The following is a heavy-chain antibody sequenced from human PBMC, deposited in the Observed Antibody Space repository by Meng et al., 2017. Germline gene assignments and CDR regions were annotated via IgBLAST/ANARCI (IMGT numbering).Heavy chain of an antibody. V-gene: IGHV4-59*01. J-gene: IGHJ4*02. CDR2: IYYSGST. CDR1: GGSISSYY. D-gene: IGHD6-13*01. Sequence: GSLRLSCTVSGGSISSYYWSWIRQPPGKGLEWIGYIYYSGSTNYNPSLKSRVTISVDTSKNQFSLKLSSVTAADTAVYYCARSLGGQQLAYFDYWGQGTLVTVSS. CDR3: ARSLGGQQLAYFDY.